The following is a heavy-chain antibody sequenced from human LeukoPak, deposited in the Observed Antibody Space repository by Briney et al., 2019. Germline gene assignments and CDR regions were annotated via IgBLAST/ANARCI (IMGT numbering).Heavy chain of an antibody. CDR1: GGSISSGGYY. J-gene: IGHJ3*02. CDR3: ARVRVSQPPLDAFDI. Sequence: SETLSLTCTVSGGSISSGGYYWSWSRQHPGEGLEWSGYIYHSGSTYYNPSLKSRVTISVDKSKNQFSLKLSCVTAADTAVYYCARVRVSQPPLDAFDIWGQGTMVTVSS. V-gene: IGHV4-31*03. CDR2: IYHSGST. D-gene: IGHD1-14*01.